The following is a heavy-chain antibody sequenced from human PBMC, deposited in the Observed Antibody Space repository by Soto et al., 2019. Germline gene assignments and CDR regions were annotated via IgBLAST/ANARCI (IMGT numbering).Heavy chain of an antibody. CDR3: TRRHCSGGGCSSDFDY. D-gene: IGHD2-15*01. V-gene: IGHV3-73*01. CDR2: IKTKVESYAT. J-gene: IGHJ4*02. CDR1: GFTLSGFD. Sequence: EAQLVESGGGLVQPGGSLKLSCAASGFTLSGFDIHWVRQASGEGLEWVGRIKTKVESYATALAASVKGRFALSRDDPKNTAYLEMNSLKTEDTAVYYCTRRHCSGGGCSSDFDYWGQGTLVTVSS.